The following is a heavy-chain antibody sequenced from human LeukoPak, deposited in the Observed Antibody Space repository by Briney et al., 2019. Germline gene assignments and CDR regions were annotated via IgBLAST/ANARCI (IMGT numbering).Heavy chain of an antibody. CDR1: GFTFSSYW. Sequence: GGSLRLSCAASGFTFSSYWMSWVRQAPGKGLEWVANIKEDGNEKYYVDSVRCRFTISRDNAKNSLYLYMNSLRAEDTAVYYCATSYDILIGYFGSWGQGTLVTVSS. CDR2: IKEDGNEK. CDR3: ATSYDILIGYFGS. V-gene: IGHV3-7*01. D-gene: IGHD3-9*01. J-gene: IGHJ4*02.